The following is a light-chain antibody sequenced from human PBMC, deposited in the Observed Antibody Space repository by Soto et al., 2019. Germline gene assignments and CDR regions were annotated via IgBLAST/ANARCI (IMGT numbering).Light chain of an antibody. V-gene: IGKV3-20*01. Sequence: EIVLTQSPGTLSLSPGERAIFSCRASQSVSSNYLAWYQQKPGQAPRLLIYGAFKRATGIPDRFSGSGSGTDFTLTISRLEPEDFAVYYCQQYGSSPPITFGQGTRLEI. CDR1: QSVSSNY. CDR3: QQYGSSPPIT. CDR2: GAF. J-gene: IGKJ5*01.